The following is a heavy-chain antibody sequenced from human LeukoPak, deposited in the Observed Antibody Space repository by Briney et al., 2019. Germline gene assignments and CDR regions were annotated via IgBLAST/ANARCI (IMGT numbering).Heavy chain of an antibody. Sequence: GGSLRLSCAASGFSFSSFSMNWVRQAPGKGLEWVSYISGGSSFTYYVDSVKGRFTISRDNAKNSLYLQMNSLRAEDTAVYYCARDRRITMIVVVIRDNAFDIWGQGTMVTVSS. D-gene: IGHD3-22*01. CDR1: GFSFSSFS. J-gene: IGHJ3*02. CDR2: ISGGSSFT. CDR3: ARDRRITMIVVVIRDNAFDI. V-gene: IGHV3-21*01.